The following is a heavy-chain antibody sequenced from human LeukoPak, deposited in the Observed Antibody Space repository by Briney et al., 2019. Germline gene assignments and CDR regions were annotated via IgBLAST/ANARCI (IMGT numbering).Heavy chain of an antibody. CDR1: GFTFSSYW. Sequence: GGSLRLSCAASGFTFSSYWMSWVRQAPGKGLEWVGNIKQDGSETYFVDSVKCRFTISRDNAKNSLYLQMNNLRAEDTAVYYCARDAMSRTADYWGQGTLVTVSS. D-gene: IGHD2-2*01. CDR3: ARDAMSRTADY. J-gene: IGHJ4*02. V-gene: IGHV3-7*01. CDR2: IKQDGSET.